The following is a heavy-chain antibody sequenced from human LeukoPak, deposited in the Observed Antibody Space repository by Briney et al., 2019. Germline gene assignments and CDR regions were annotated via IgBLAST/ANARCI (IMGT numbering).Heavy chain of an antibody. CDR3: ARGGTRGYSPVDY. CDR2: IKQDGSER. CDR1: GFTFSSFW. D-gene: IGHD5-18*01. V-gene: IGHV3-7*03. J-gene: IGHJ4*02. Sequence: PGGSLRLSCAASGFTFSSFWMNWVRQAPGKGLEWVANIKQDGSERNYVDSVKGRSTISRDNAKNSLFLQMNSLRVEDTAVYYCARGGTRGYSPVDYWGQGILVPVSS.